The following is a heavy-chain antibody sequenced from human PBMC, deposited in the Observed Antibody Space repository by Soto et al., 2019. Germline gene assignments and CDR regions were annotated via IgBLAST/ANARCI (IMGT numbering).Heavy chain of an antibody. CDR2: IWYDGSNK. Sequence: QVQLVESGGGVVQPGRSLRLSCAASGFTFSSYGMHWVRQAPGKGLEWVAVIWYDGSNKYYADSVKGRFTISRDNSKNPLYQQMNSLRAEDTAVYSCARDTGFPGWGQGTLVTV. J-gene: IGHJ4*02. CDR1: GFTFSSYG. V-gene: IGHV3-33*01. CDR3: ARDTGFPG. D-gene: IGHD3-10*01.